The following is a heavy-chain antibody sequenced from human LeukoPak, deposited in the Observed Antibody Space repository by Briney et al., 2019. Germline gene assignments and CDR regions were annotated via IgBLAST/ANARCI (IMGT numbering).Heavy chain of an antibody. D-gene: IGHD2-2*01. CDR1: GGSFSGYC. CDR2: INHSGST. CDR3: ARGVVVVPAAISHYYYYGMDV. V-gene: IGHV4-34*01. J-gene: IGHJ6*02. Sequence: SETLSLTCAVYGGSFSGYCWSWIRQPPGKGLEWIGEINHSGSTNYNPSLKSRVTISVDTSKNQFSLKLSSVTAADTAVYYCARGVVVVPAAISHYYYYGMDVWGQGTTVTVSS.